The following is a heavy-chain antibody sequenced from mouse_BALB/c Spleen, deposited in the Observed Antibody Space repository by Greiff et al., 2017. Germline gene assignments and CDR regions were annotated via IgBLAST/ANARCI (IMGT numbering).Heavy chain of an antibody. D-gene: IGHD1-1*01. Sequence: LQESGAELVRPGASVKISCKATGYTFSSYWIEWVKQRPGHGLEWIGEILPGSGSTNYNEKFKGKATFTADTSSNTAYMQLSSLTSEDSAVYYCARSDGRVDYWGQGTSVTVSS. CDR2: ILPGSGST. V-gene: IGHV1-9*01. CDR1: GYTFSSYW. CDR3: ARSDGRVDY. J-gene: IGHJ4*01.